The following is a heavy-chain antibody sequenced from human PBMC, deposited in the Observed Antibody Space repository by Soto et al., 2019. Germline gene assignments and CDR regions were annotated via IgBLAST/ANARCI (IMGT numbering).Heavy chain of an antibody. CDR1: GGTFSSYA. Sequence: QVQLVQSGAEVKKPGSSVKVSCKASGGTFSSYAISWVRQAPGQGLEWMGGIIPIFGTANYAQKFQGRVTLPADXXTXTXXMELGSMRSEDTAVYYCARVNGCISTSWWGDWFDPWGQGTLVTVSS. J-gene: IGHJ5*02. CDR2: IIPIFGTA. V-gene: IGHV1-69*12. D-gene: IGHD2-2*01. CDR3: ARVNGCISTSWWGDWFDP.